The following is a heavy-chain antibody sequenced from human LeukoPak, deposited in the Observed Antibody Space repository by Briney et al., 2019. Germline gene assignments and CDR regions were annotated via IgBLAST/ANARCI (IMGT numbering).Heavy chain of an antibody. CDR3: AKEAGLRWSFGDFDY. V-gene: IGHV3-30*18. CDR1: GFTFSSYG. CDR2: ISYDGSNK. Sequence: GRSLRLSCAASGFTFSSYGMHWVRQAPGKGLKWVAVISYDGSNKYYADSVKGRFTISRDNSKNTLYLQMNSLRAEDTAVYYCAKEAGLRWSFGDFDYWGQGTLVTVSS. D-gene: IGHD4-23*01. J-gene: IGHJ4*02.